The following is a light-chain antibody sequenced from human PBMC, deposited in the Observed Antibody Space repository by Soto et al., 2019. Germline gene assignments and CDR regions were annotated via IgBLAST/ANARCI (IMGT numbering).Light chain of an antibody. CDR2: GAS. V-gene: IGKV3-15*01. CDR3: QQFNNWPWS. Sequence: EIVMTQSPATLSVSPGERATLSCRASQSVSSNLAWYQQKPGQAPRLLIYGASTRATGIPARFSGSGSATEFTLTISGLQSEDFAVYYCQQFNNWPWSFGQGTKVEI. J-gene: IGKJ1*01. CDR1: QSVSSN.